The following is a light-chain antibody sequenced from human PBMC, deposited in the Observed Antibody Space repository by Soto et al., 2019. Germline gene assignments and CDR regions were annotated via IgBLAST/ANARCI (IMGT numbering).Light chain of an antibody. CDR1: QSVTRSS. J-gene: IGKJ1*01. V-gene: IGKV3-20*01. Sequence: EVVLTQSPATLSLSPGERATLSCRASQSVTRSSLAWYQQKPGQSPRLLISGASSRATGIPDRLSGGGSGTDFIFNITSLEPEDFAMYYCLHYGTAQWTFGQGTKVDIK. CDR3: LHYGTAQWT. CDR2: GAS.